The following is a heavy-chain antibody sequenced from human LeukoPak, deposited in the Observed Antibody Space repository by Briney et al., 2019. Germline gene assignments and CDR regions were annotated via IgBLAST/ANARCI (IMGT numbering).Heavy chain of an antibody. V-gene: IGHV3-23*01. J-gene: IGHJ3*02. D-gene: IGHD4-23*01. CDR2: ISGSGGST. CDR1: GFTFSSYA. CDR3: AKCSTTVVKQRDAFDI. Sequence: WGSLTLSCTASGFTFSSYAMSWVRQAPGKGLEWISSISGSGGSTYYADPVTGRFTISRDNSKNTLYLQMNSLRAEDTAVYYCAKCSTTVVKQRDAFDIWGQGTMVTVSS.